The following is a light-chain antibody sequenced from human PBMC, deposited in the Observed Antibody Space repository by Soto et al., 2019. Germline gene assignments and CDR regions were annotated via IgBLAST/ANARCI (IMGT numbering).Light chain of an antibody. CDR1: SSDVGGYNY. V-gene: IGLV2-14*01. CDR2: EVS. Sequence: QSALTQPASVSGSPGQSITISCTGTSSDVGGYNYVSWYQQHPGKAPKLMIYEVSNRPSGVSNRFSGSKSGNTASLTISGLQAEDGGDYYCSSYTSSSTLGVVFGGGTKLPVL. J-gene: IGLJ2*01. CDR3: SSYTSSSTLGVV.